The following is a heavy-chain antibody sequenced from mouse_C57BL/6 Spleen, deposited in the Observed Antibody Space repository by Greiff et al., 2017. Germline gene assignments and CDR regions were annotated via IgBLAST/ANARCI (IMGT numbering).Heavy chain of an antibody. V-gene: IGHV5-4*01. CDR2: ISDGGSYT. D-gene: IGHD4-1*01. J-gene: IGHJ2*01. Sequence: VMLVESGGGLVKPGGSLKLSCAASGFTFSSYAMSWVRQTPEKRLEWVATISDGGSYTYYPDNVKGRFTISRDNAKNNLYLQMSHLKSEDTAMYYCARDRKLGPFDYWGQGTTLTVSS. CDR1: GFTFSSYA. CDR3: ARDRKLGPFDY.